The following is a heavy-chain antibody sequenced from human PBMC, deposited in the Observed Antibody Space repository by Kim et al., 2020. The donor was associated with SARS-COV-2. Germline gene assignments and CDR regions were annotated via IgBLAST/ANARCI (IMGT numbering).Heavy chain of an antibody. D-gene: IGHD6-19*01. V-gene: IGHV4-39*01. Sequence: SETLSLTCTVSGGSISSSSYYWGWIRQPPGKGLEWIGSIYYSGSTYYNPSLKSRVTISVDTSKNQFSLKLSSVTAADTAVYYCARPWGSGWYGNWFNPWGQGTLVTVSS. J-gene: IGHJ5*02. CDR2: IYYSGST. CDR3: ARPWGSGWYGNWFNP. CDR1: GGSISSSSYY.